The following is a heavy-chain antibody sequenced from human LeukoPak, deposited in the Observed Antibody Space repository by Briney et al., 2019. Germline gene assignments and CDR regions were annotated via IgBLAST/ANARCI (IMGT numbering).Heavy chain of an antibody. J-gene: IGHJ4*03. CDR1: GGNFSSYA. V-gene: IGHV1-69*13. Sequence: SVKVSCKASGGNFSSYAISWVRQAPGQGLEWMGGIIPIFGTANYAQKFQGRVTITADESTSTAYMELSSLRSEDTAVYYCARGRKQLGEIDYWGQGTTVTVSS. CDR3: ARGRKQLGEIDY. CDR2: IIPIFGTA. D-gene: IGHD6-6*01.